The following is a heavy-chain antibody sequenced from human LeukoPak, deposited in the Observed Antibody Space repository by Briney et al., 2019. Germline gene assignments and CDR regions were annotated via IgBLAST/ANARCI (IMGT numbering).Heavy chain of an antibody. CDR2: IKQDGSDK. V-gene: IGHV3-7*01. D-gene: IGHD3-22*01. CDR3: ARASADRYDSSDNGGVYFCY. CDR1: GFSLSGYW. J-gene: IGHJ4*02. Sequence: PGGSLRLSCAASGFSLSGYWMSWVRLTPGKGLEWVANIKQDGSDKFYVDSVRGRFTVSRDNAKNSLYLQMNSVRVEDTGVYYCARASADRYDSSDNGGVYFCYWGQGTLVTVSS.